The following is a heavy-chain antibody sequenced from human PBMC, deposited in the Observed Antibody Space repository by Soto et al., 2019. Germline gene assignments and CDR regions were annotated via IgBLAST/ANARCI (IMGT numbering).Heavy chain of an antibody. CDR2: IYYSGST. D-gene: IGHD6-13*01. Sequence: QVQLRESGPGLVKPSETLSLTCTVSGGSISSYYWSWIRQPPGKGLEWIGYIYYSGSTNYNPSLKSRVTISVDTSKNQFSLKLSSVTAADTAVYYCARLRIAGYYYYGMDVWGQGTTVTVSS. J-gene: IGHJ6*02. V-gene: IGHV4-59*01. CDR1: GGSISSYY. CDR3: ARLRIAGYYYYGMDV.